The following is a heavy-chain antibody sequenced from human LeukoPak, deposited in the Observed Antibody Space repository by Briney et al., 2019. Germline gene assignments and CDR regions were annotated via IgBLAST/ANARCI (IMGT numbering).Heavy chain of an antibody. V-gene: IGHV4-59*01. CDR1: GGSISSYY. CDR3: TRASRGYSYGFAEY. D-gene: IGHD5-18*01. J-gene: IGHJ4*02. Sequence: PSETLSLTCTVSGGSISSYYWSWIRQPPGKGLERIGYMYFGGSSNYNPSLKSRVTISIDTSTNQLSLKLNSVTAADTAVYYCTRASRGYSYGFAEYWGQGTLVSVCS. CDR2: MYFGGSS.